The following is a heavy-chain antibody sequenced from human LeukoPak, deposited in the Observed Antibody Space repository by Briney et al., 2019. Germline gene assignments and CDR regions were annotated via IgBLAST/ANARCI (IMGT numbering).Heavy chain of an antibody. J-gene: IGHJ4*02. V-gene: IGHV4-59*01. Sequence: SETLSLTCTVSGGSISSYYWSWIRQPPGKGLEWIGYIYYSGSTNYNPSLKSRVTISVDTSKNQFSLKLSSVTAADTAVYYCARFWSGSYSDYWGQGTLVIVSS. CDR1: GGSISSYY. CDR3: ARFWSGSYSDY. CDR2: IYYSGST. D-gene: IGHD1-26*01.